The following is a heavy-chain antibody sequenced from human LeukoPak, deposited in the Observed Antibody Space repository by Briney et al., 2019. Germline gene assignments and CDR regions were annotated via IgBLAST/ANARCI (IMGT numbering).Heavy chain of an antibody. J-gene: IGHJ4*02. CDR1: GGSISSGGYY. CDR3: ARVVQDGYLVDY. V-gene: IGHV4-31*03. D-gene: IGHD5-24*01. Sequence: SETLSLTCTVSGGSISSGGYYWSWIRQHPGKGLEWIRYIYYSGSTYYNPFLKSRVTISVDTSKKQFFLKLSSVSAADTAVYYRARVVQDGYLVDYWGQGALVTVSS. CDR2: IYYSGST.